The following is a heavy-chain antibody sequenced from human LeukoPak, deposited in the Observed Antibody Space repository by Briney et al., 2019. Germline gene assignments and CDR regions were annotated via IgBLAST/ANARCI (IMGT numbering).Heavy chain of an antibody. Sequence: GGSLRLSCAASGFTFSTYWMSWVRQAPGKGLECMANIKQDGSEIYYAASVKGRFTISRDNAKSSLYLQMNSLRAEDTAVYYCARDKIPSAGTPRGFDPWGQGTLVTVSS. CDR2: IKQDGSEI. V-gene: IGHV3-7*01. J-gene: IGHJ5*02. CDR1: GFTFSTYW. CDR3: ARDKIPSAGTPRGFDP. D-gene: IGHD6-13*01.